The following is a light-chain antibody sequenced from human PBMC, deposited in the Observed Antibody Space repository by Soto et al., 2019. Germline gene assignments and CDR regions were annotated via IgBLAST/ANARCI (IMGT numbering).Light chain of an antibody. CDR2: GAS. V-gene: IGKV1-39*01. CDR3: QQSYSTPRT. J-gene: IGKJ2*01. Sequence: DIQMTQSPYSLSASVGDRVTITCRASQSISSNLNWYQQKPGKAPKLLIYGASSLQSGVPSRFSGSGSGTDFTLIIRSLQPEDFATYSCQQSYSTPRTFGQGTKLEIK. CDR1: QSISSN.